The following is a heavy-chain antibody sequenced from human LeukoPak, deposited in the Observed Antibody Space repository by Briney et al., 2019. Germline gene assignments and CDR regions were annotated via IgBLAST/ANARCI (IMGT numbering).Heavy chain of an antibody. Sequence: PSETLSLTCAVYGGSISSYYWSWIRQPPGKGLEWIGYIYYSGSTNYNPSLKSRVTISVDTSKNQFSLKLSSVTAADTAVYYCARGYYYDSSGYPDAFDIWGQGTMVTVSS. V-gene: IGHV4-59*01. CDR3: ARGYYYDSSGYPDAFDI. CDR1: GGSISSYY. D-gene: IGHD3-22*01. CDR2: IYYSGST. J-gene: IGHJ3*02.